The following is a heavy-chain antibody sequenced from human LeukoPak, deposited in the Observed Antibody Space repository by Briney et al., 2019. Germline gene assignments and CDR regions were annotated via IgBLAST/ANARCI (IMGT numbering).Heavy chain of an antibody. CDR2: IYRDGST. CDR3: TRRAYCSGGTCYSDY. V-gene: IGHV4-39*01. D-gene: IGHD2-15*01. Sequence: SETLSLTCTVSGGSISDSSYYWGWIRQPPGKGLEWIGSIYRDGSTYYNPSLKSRVTISVDTSKNQFSLKLSSVTAADTAVYYCTRRAYCSGGTCYSDYWGQGTLVTVSS. J-gene: IGHJ4*02. CDR1: GGSISDSSYY.